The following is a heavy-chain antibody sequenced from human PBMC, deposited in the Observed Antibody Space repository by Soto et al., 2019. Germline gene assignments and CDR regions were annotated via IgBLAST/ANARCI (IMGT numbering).Heavy chain of an antibody. Sequence: PGGSLRLSCAASGFTFSSYSMNWVRQAPGKGLEWVSSISSSSSYIYYADSVKGRFTISRDNAKNSLYLQMNSLRAEDTAVYYCARPYSSGAFWFDPWGQGTLVTVSS. D-gene: IGHD6-19*01. CDR3: ARPYSSGAFWFDP. V-gene: IGHV3-21*01. J-gene: IGHJ5*02. CDR1: GFTFSSYS. CDR2: ISSSSSYI.